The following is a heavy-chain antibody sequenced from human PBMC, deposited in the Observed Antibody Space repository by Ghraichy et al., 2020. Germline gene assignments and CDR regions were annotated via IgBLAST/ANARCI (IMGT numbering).Heavy chain of an antibody. D-gene: IGHD2-15*01. CDR3: ARQGWQNWFDP. CDR1: GGSISSSSYY. J-gene: IGHJ5*02. Sequence: SETLSLTCTVSGGSISSSSYYWGWIRQPPGKGLEWIGNIYYSGSTYYNPSLKSLVTISVDTSKNQFSLKLSSVTTADTAVYYCARQGWQNWFDPWGQGTLVTVSS. V-gene: IGHV4-39*01. CDR2: IYYSGST.